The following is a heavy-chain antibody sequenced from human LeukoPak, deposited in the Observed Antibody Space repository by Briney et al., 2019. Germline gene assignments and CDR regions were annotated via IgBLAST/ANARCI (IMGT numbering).Heavy chain of an antibody. J-gene: IGHJ6*02. CDR3: VKAHCSISSCPVRGMDV. Sequence: GGSLRLSCAASGLTFSSYGMHWVRQAPGKGLEWVAFIRYDGSNKYYGHSVKGRFTISRDNSKNTLYLEMNSLGAEDTAVYYCVKAHCSISSCPVRGMDVWGQGTTVTVSS. V-gene: IGHV3-30*02. CDR2: IRYDGSNK. CDR1: GLTFSSYG. D-gene: IGHD2-2*01.